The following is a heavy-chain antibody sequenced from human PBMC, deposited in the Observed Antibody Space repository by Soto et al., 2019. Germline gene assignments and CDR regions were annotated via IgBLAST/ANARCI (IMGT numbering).Heavy chain of an antibody. CDR1: GGTFSSYA. CDR3: ARDRGFLEWLFPNWFDP. V-gene: IGHV1-69*12. J-gene: IGHJ5*02. D-gene: IGHD3-3*01. CDR2: IIPIFGTA. Sequence: QVQLVQSGAEVKKPGSSVKVSCKASGGTFSSYAISWVRQAPGQGLEWMGGIIPIFGTANYAQKFQGRVTITADESTSTAYMELSSLRSEDTAVYYCARDRGFLEWLFPNWFDPWGQGTLVTVSS.